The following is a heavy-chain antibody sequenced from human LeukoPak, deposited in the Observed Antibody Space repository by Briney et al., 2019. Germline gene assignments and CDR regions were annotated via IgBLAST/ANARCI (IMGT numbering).Heavy chain of an antibody. CDR1: GYTFTGYY. CDR2: INPNSGGT. J-gene: IGHJ4*02. D-gene: IGHD3-9*01. CDR3: ARAPYYDILTGYYSILDY. V-gene: IGHV1-2*02. Sequence: ASVKVSCKASGYTFTGYYMHWVRQAPGQGLEWMVWINPNSGGTNYAQKFQGRVTMTRDTSISTAYMELSRLRSDDTAVYYCARAPYYDILTGYYSILDYWGQGTLVTVSS.